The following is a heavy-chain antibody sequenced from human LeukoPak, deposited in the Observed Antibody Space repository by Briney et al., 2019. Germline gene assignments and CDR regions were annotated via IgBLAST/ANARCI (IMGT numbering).Heavy chain of an antibody. CDR3: ARSGKDRCSSTSCYGRELDY. CDR2: ISAYNGNT. V-gene: IGHV1-18*01. D-gene: IGHD2-2*01. J-gene: IGHJ4*02. CDR1: GYTFTSYG. Sequence: ASVKVSCKASGYTFTSYGISWVRQAPGQGLEWMGWISAYNGNTNYAQKLQGRVTMTTDTSTSTAYMELRSLRSEDTAVYYRARSGKDRCSSTSCYGRELDYWGQGTLVTVSS.